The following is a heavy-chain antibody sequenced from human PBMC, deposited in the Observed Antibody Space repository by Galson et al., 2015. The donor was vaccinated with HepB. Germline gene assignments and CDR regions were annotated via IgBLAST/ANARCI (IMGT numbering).Heavy chain of an antibody. CDR3: AKGKAGGWELLLDY. Sequence: SLRLSCAASGFTFSSYAMSWVRQAPGKGLEWVSAISGSGDSTYYADSVKGRFTISRDNSKNTLYLQMDSLRAEDTAVYYCAKGKAGGWELLLDYWGQGTLVTVSS. V-gene: IGHV3-23*01. D-gene: IGHD1-26*01. CDR1: GFTFSSYA. J-gene: IGHJ4*02. CDR2: ISGSGDST.